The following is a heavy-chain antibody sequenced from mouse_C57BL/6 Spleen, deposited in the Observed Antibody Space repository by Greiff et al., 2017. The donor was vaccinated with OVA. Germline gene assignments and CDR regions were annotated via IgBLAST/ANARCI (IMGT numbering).Heavy chain of an antibody. D-gene: IGHD1-1*01. V-gene: IGHV3-6*01. Sequence: ESGPGLVKPSQSLSLTCSVTGYSITSGYYWNWIRQFPGNKLEWMGYISYDGSNNYNPSLKNRISITRDTSKNQFFLKLNSVTTEDTATYYCARVHYYGSFDYWGQGTTLTVSS. CDR2: ISYDGSN. CDR1: GYSITSGYY. J-gene: IGHJ2*01. CDR3: ARVHYYGSFDY.